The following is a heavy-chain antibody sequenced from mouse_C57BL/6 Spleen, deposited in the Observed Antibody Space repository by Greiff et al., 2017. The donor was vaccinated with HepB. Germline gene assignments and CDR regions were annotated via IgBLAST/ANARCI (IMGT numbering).Heavy chain of an antibody. V-gene: IGHV1-26*01. CDR3: ARYGGSSPWVDY. Sequence: EVQLQQSGPELVKPGASVKISCKASGYTFTDYYMNWVKQSHGKSLEWIGDINPNNGGTSYNQKFKGKATLTVDKSSSTAYMELRSLTSEDSAVYYCARYGGSSPWVDYWGQGTTLTVSS. CDR1: GYTFTDYY. J-gene: IGHJ2*01. CDR2: INPNNGGT. D-gene: IGHD1-1*01.